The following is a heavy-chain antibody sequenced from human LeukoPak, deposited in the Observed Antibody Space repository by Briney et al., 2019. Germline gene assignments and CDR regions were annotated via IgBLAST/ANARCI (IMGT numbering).Heavy chain of an antibody. V-gene: IGHV3-23*01. J-gene: IGHJ4*02. CDR2: IVGSGDST. D-gene: IGHD3-3*01. CDR1: GFTFSSYG. Sequence: GGSLRLSCAASGFTFSSYGMSWVRQAPGKGLEWVSAIVGSGDSTYYADSVKGRFTISRDNSKNTLSLQMNSLRVEDTAVYYCAKVVLIGVIIPYFDYWGQGTLVTVSS. CDR3: AKVVLIGVIIPYFDY.